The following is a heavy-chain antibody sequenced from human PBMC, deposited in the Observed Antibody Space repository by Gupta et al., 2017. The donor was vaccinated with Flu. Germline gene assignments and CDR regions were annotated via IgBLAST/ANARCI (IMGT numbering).Heavy chain of an antibody. CDR3: ARGASVGVETPVRTRPRYYMDV. J-gene: IGHJ6*03. CDR2: NYHSGST. D-gene: IGHD3-3*01. CDR1: GDSIRNSYW. V-gene: IGHV4-4*02. Sequence: QAQLQESGPGLVKPSGTLSLTCTVAGDSIRNSYWWCWVRQPPGTGHVWIGENYHSGSTYYNTSLKTRVSISVDESKNEFSLKLSSVTAADTAVYYCARGASVGVETPVRTRPRYYMDVWGKGTTVTVSS.